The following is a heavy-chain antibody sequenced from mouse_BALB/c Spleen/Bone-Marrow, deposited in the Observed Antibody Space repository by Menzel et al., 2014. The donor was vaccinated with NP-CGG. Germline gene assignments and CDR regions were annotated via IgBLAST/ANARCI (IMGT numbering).Heavy chain of an antibody. CDR2: INPFNDGI. Sequence: VQLQQSGPELVKPGASVKMSCMASGYTFTSYVMHWVKHKPGQGLEWIGYINPFNDGIEYNEKFKVKATLTSDKSSSTAYMELSSLTSEDSAVYYCARGTTVVGDYWGQGTTLTVSS. J-gene: IGHJ2*01. CDR1: GYTFTSYV. CDR3: ARGTTVVGDY. D-gene: IGHD1-1*01. V-gene: IGHV1-14*01.